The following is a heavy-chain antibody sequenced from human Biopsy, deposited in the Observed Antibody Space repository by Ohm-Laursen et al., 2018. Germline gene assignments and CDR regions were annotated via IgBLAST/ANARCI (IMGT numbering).Heavy chain of an antibody. V-gene: IGHV4-4*07. CDR2: IYPGGST. J-gene: IGHJ3*01. Sequence: SETLSLTCNVSGGDINNYYWSWIRQPAGKGLEWIGRIYPGGSTNYNPPLKSRVTMSVDTSKKQLSLRLRSVTAADTAMYGCASVVLGPTNDAFDLWGQGTMVVVSS. D-gene: IGHD3-22*01. CDR1: GGDINNYY. CDR3: ASVVLGPTNDAFDL.